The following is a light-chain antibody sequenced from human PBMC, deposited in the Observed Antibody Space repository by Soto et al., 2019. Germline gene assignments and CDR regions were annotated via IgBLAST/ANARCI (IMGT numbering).Light chain of an antibody. J-gene: IGKJ5*01. CDR1: QGVSSY. CDR3: QHRNT. Sequence: EIVLTQSPATLSLSPGETATLSCRASQGVSSYLAWYQQKPGQAPRLLIYDASNRATGIPARFSGSGPGTDFTLTIRGLEPEDFAVYYCQHRNTFGQGTRLEIK. V-gene: IGKV3D-11*01. CDR2: DAS.